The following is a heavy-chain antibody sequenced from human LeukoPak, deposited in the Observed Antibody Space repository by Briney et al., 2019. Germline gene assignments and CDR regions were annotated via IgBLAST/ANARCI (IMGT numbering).Heavy chain of an antibody. D-gene: IGHD6-13*01. J-gene: IGHJ4*02. V-gene: IGHV3-21*01. Sequence: PGGSLRLSCAASGFTFSSYSMNWVRQAPGKGLEWVSSISSSSSYIYYADSVKGRFTISRDNAKNSLYLQMNSLRAEDTAVYYCARGYETYSSSWYGDYWGQGTLVTVSS. CDR1: GFTFSSYS. CDR2: ISSSSSYI. CDR3: ARGYETYSSSWYGDY.